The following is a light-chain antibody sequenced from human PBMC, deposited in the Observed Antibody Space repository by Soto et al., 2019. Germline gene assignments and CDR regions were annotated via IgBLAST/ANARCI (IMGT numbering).Light chain of an antibody. V-gene: IGKV3-15*01. Sequence: DIVMTQSPATLSVSPGERATLSCRASPSINTNLAWYQQKPGQAPRLLIYGASTRATVIPARFSGSGSGTEFTLTISGLQSDDFAVYYCQQYHHWPPKVTFGPGTRVDI. CDR3: QQYHHWPPKVT. CDR1: PSINTN. J-gene: IGKJ3*01. CDR2: GAS.